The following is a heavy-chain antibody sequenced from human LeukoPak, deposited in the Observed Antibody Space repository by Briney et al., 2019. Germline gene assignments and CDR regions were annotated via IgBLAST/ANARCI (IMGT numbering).Heavy chain of an antibody. J-gene: IGHJ3*02. CDR1: GGSFSGYY. CDR2: IYYSGST. Sequence: SETLSLTCAVYGGSFSGYYWSWIRQPPGKGLEWIGSIYYSGSTYYNPSLKSRVTISVDTSKNQFSLKLSSVTAADTAVYYCARTSSGSPDAFDIWGQGTMVAVSS. V-gene: IGHV4-34*01. CDR3: ARTSSGSPDAFDI.